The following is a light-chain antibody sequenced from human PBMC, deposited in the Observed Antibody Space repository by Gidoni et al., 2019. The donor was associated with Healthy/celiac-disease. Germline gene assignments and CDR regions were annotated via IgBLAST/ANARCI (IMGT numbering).Light chain of an antibody. V-gene: IGKV3-15*01. Sequence: EIVMTQSPATLSVSPGETATLSCRASQSVDNNLAWYQQKPGQAPRLLIYGSFTRATGVPARFSGSGSGTEFTLTISSLQSEDVAVYYCQQYNNWPGYTFXXXTKLEIK. CDR2: GSF. CDR1: QSVDNN. CDR3: QQYNNWPGYT. J-gene: IGKJ2*01.